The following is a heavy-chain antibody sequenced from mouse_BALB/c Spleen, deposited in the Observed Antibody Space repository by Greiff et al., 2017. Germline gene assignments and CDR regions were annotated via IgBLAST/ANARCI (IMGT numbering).Heavy chain of an antibody. J-gene: IGHJ3*01. Sequence: EVNLVESGGGLVQPGGSLRLSCATSGFTFTDYYMSWVRQPPGKALEWLGFIRNKANGYTTEYSASVKGRFTISRDNSQSILYLQMNTLRAEDSATYYCARDRYRYDWFAYWGQGTLVTVSA. CDR2: IRNKANGYTT. CDR3: ARDRYRYDWFAY. CDR1: GFTFTDYY. V-gene: IGHV7-3*02. D-gene: IGHD2-14*01.